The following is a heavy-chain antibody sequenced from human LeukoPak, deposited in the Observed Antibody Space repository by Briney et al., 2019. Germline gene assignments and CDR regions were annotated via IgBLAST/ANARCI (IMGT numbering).Heavy chain of an antibody. J-gene: IGHJ4*02. D-gene: IGHD3-22*01. CDR1: GGSINIYY. CDR2: IHTSGST. Sequence: SETLSLTCTVSGGSINIYYWSWIRRPAGKGLEWIGRIHTSGSTNYNPSLKSRVTMSVDTSKNQFSLKLSSVTAADTAVYYCARDVYYYDSSGRYYFDYWGQGTLVTVSS. CDR3: ARDVYYYDSSGRYYFDY. V-gene: IGHV4-4*07.